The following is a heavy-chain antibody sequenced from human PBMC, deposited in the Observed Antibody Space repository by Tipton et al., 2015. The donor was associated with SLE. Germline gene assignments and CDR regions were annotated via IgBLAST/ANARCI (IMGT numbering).Heavy chain of an antibody. CDR2: ISGSGGST. CDR1: GFTFSSYA. J-gene: IGHJ4*02. CDR3: AREGIAAAGSFDY. V-gene: IGHV3-23*01. Sequence: SLRLSCAASGFTFSSYAMHWVRQAPGKGLEWVSAISGSGGSTYYADSVKGRFTISRDNSKNTLYLQMNSLRAEDTAVYYCAREGIAAAGSFDYWGQGTLVTVSS. D-gene: IGHD6-13*01.